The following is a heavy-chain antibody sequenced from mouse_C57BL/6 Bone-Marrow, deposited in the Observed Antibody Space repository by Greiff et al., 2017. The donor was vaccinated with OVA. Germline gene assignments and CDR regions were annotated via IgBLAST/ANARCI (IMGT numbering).Heavy chain of an antibody. V-gene: IGHV5-6*01. J-gene: IGHJ3*01. CDR1: GFTFSSYG. Sequence: EVHLVESGGDLVKPGGSLKLSCAASGFTFSSYGMSWVRQTPDKRLEWVATISSGGSYTYYPDSVKGRFTITRDNAKNTLYLQMSSLKSEDAAMYYCARHRYDCDGFAYWGQGTLVTVSA. CDR2: ISSGGSYT. CDR3: ARHRYDCDGFAY. D-gene: IGHD2-4*01.